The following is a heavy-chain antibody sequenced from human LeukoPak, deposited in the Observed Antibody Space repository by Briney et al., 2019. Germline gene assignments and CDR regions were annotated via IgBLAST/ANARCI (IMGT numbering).Heavy chain of an antibody. CDR2: IFYSGST. CDR3: ARHPSIVLIYFDY. V-gene: IGHV4-59*08. D-gene: IGHD2/OR15-2a*01. Sequence: SETLSLTCTVSGAPISSYYWSWIRQSPGKGLEWIGYIFYSGSTNYNPSLKSRVTLLLDTSKNQFSLKLSSVTAADTAVYYCARHPSIVLIYFDYWGQGALVTVSA. J-gene: IGHJ4*02. CDR1: GAPISSYY.